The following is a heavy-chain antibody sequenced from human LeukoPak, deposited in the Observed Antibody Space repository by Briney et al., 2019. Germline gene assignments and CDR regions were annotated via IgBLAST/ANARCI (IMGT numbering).Heavy chain of an antibody. Sequence: GASVKVSYKASGYTFTSYGISWVRQAPGQGLEWMGWISAYNGNTNYAQKLQGRVTMTTDTSTSTAYMELRSLRSDDTAVYYCARVGGIVVVVAANPKYYFDYWGQGTLVTVSS. CDR1: GYTFTSYG. CDR2: ISAYNGNT. CDR3: ARVGGIVVVVAANPKYYFDY. J-gene: IGHJ4*02. D-gene: IGHD2-15*01. V-gene: IGHV1-18*01.